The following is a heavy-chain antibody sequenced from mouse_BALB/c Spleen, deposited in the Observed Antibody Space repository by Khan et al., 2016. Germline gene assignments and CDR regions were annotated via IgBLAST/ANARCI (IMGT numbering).Heavy chain of an antibody. CDR3: ARIKKLVATNFDY. CDR1: LYTFTSYW. Sequence: QVQLQQPRPSLFPPSPSFSISFTSSLYTFTSYWMHWVKQRLGQGLEWFAETNPTNGRTYYNEKFKSKATLTVDKSSSTAYMLLSGPTFEDSAVXHCARIKKLVATNFDYWGQGTTLTFCS. D-gene: IGHD1-1*01. V-gene: IGHV1S81*02. CDR2: TNPTNGRT. J-gene: IGHJ2*01.